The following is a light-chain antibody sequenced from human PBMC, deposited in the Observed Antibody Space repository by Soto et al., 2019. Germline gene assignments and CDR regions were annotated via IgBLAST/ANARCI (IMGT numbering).Light chain of an antibody. V-gene: IGKV3-15*01. CDR3: QQYKNWWT. CDR1: QSVDSN. J-gene: IGKJ1*01. Sequence: QSLATVSVSLEKRDTLSSRASQSVDSNLAWYQQKPRQAPRLLIYGASTRATGISARFSGSCSVTGSSLTIRRVQAEDFAAYYRQQYKNWWTFGQGTKVDIK. CDR2: GAS.